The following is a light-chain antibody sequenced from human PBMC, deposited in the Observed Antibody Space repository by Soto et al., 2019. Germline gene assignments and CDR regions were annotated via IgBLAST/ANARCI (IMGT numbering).Light chain of an antibody. V-gene: IGKV3-20*01. CDR2: VAS. CDR3: QQYGTSPLIT. CDR1: QSVISNY. J-gene: IGKJ5*01. Sequence: VLSQSPGTLSLSPGERATLSCRASQSVISNYLAWYQQKPGQAPRLLIYVASNRATGIPDRFSGSGSGTDFTLTISRLEPEDFAVYYCQQYGTSPLITFGQGTRLEIK.